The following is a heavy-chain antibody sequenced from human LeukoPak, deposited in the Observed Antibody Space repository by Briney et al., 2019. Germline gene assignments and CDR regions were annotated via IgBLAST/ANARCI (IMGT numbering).Heavy chain of an antibody. D-gene: IGHD1-14*01. CDR1: GFTFSSYW. Sequence: GGSLRLSCEASGFTFSSYWMHWVRQVPGKGLVWVSRINSDGSSTIYADSVKGRFTISRDNAKNTLYLQMNSLRAEDTAVYYCATGQGHGMDVWGQGTTVTVSS. CDR3: ATGQGHGMDV. J-gene: IGHJ6*02. CDR2: INSDGSST. V-gene: IGHV3-74*01.